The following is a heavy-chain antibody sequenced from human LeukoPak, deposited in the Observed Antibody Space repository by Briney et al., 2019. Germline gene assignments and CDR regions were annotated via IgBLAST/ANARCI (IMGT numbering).Heavy chain of an antibody. D-gene: IGHD3-16*02. CDR3: ARGGYDYVWGSYRYGY. CDR2: IYHSGST. Sequence: SETLSLTCIVSGYSISSGYYWGWIRQPPGKGLEWIGTIYHSGSTDYNPSLKSRVTISVDTSENQFSLKLSSVTAADTAVYYCARGGYDYVWGSYRYGYWGQGTLVTVSS. V-gene: IGHV4-38-2*02. J-gene: IGHJ4*02. CDR1: GYSISSGYY.